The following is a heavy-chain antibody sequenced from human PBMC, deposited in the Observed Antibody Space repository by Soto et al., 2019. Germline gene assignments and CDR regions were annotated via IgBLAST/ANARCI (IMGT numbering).Heavy chain of an antibody. CDR3: ASVAAKYYYYGMDV. J-gene: IGHJ6*02. V-gene: IGHV1-69*12. D-gene: IGHD1-26*01. CDR2: IIPIFGTA. CDR1: GGTFSSYA. Sequence: QVQLVQSGAEVKKPGSSVKVSCKASGGTFSSYAINWVRQAPGQGLVWMGGIIPIFGTADYAQKFQGRVTITADESTTTAYMQLSSLRSEDTAVYYCASVAAKYYYYGMDVWGQGTTVTVSS.